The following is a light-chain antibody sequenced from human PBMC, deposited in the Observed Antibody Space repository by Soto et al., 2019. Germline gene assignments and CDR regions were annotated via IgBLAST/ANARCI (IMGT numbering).Light chain of an antibody. Sequence: QSVLTQSPSASASLGASVKLTCTLSSGHSSYAIAWHQQQPEKGPRYLMIVYSDGSHSKGDGIPDRFSGSSSGAERYLTISSLQSEDEADYYCQTWGTGIHVVFGGGTKLTVL. J-gene: IGLJ2*01. V-gene: IGLV4-69*01. CDR2: VYSDGSH. CDR1: SGHSSYA. CDR3: QTWGTGIHVV.